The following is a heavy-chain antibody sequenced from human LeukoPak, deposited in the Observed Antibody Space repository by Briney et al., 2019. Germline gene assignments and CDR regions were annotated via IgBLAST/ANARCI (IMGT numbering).Heavy chain of an antibody. CDR1: GGSISSYY. Sequence: SETLSLTCTVSGGSISSYYWSWIRQPAGKGLEWIGRIYTSGSTNYNPSLKSRVTMSVDTSKNLFSLKLSSVTAADTAVYYCARDGRPYSNYYYYGMDVWGQGTTVTVSS. J-gene: IGHJ6*02. D-gene: IGHD1-26*01. CDR3: ARDGRPYSNYYYYGMDV. V-gene: IGHV4-4*07. CDR2: IYTSGST.